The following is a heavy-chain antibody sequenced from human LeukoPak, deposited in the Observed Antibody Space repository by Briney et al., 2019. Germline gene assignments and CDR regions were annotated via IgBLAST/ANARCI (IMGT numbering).Heavy chain of an antibody. CDR3: AKVGAVRLDLLFQH. V-gene: IGHV3-23*01. CDR1: GLPFTSFA. CDR2: ISGGGGST. J-gene: IGHJ1*01. D-gene: IGHD3-3*01. Sequence: PGGSLRLPCAPSGLPFTSFAMSWVGQPPGRGRKWASAISGGGGSTNFAGSVQGRFSISRDNSKNTLYLQMNSLRAEDTAVYYCAKVGAVRLDLLFQHWGQGTLVTVSS.